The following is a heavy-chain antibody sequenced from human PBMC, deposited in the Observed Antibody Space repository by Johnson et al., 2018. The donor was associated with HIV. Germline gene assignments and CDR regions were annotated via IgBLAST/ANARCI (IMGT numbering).Heavy chain of an antibody. CDR2: IKTDGSNT. CDR3: ARVSLAYSYGYDAFDI. D-gene: IGHD5-18*01. V-gene: IGHV3-74*02. J-gene: IGHJ3*02. Sequence: VQLVESGGGVVQPGRSLRLSCVASGFTFSSYWMHWVRQAPGKGLMWVSNIKTDGSNTNYADSVKGRFTISRDNSKNTLYLQMNSLRVEDTAVYYCARVSLAYSYGYDAFDIWGQGTMVTVSS. CDR1: GFTFSSYW.